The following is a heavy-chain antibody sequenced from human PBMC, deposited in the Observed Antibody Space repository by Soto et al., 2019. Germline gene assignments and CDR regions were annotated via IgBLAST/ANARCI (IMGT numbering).Heavy chain of an antibody. CDR1: GGSISSSSYY. CDR2: IYYSGGT. V-gene: IGHV4-39*01. Sequence: QLQLQESGPGLVKPSETLSLTCTVSGGSISSSSYYWGWIRQPPGKGLAWIGSIYYSGGTYYNPSLQSRVTISVDTSKNQFSLKLSSVTAADTAVYYCCRTGGMDVWGQGTTVTVSS. J-gene: IGHJ6*02. CDR3: CRTGGMDV.